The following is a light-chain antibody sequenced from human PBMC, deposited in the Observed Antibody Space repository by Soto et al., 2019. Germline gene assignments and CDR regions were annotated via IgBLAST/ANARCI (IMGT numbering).Light chain of an antibody. CDR1: QSVSSN. Sequence: EIVMTQSPATLSLSPGERATLSCRASQSVSSNLAGYQQKPGQGPRLLIYGASTRATSIPARFSGSGSGTEFTLTINRLQSEDFAVYYCQQYNKWPPYTFGQGTKLEIK. CDR3: QQYNKWPPYT. V-gene: IGKV3-15*01. J-gene: IGKJ2*01. CDR2: GAS.